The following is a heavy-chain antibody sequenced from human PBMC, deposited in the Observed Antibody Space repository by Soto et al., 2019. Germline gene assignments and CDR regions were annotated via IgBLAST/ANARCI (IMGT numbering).Heavy chain of an antibody. D-gene: IGHD5-12*01. V-gene: IGHV4-59*01. CDR1: GGSISSYY. CDR2: IYYSGST. J-gene: IGHJ4*02. Sequence: SETLSLTCTVSGGSISSYYWSWIRQPPGKGLEWIGYIYYSGSTNYNPSLKGRVTISVDTSKNQFSLKLSSVTAADTAVYYCARGVATITDYWGQGTLVTVSS. CDR3: ARGVATITDY.